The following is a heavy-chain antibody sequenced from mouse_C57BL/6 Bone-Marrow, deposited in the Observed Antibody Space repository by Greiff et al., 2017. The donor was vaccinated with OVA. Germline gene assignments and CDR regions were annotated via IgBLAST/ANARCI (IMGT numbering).Heavy chain of an antibody. D-gene: IGHD1-1*01. CDR1: GFTFSSYA. V-gene: IGHV5-9-1*02. CDR2: ISSGGDYI. J-gene: IGHJ1*03. CDR3: TRNYYGSSRYWYFDV. Sequence: EVQLQQSGEGLVKPGGSLKLSCAASGFTFSSYAMSWVRQTPEKRLEWVAYISSGGDYIYYADTVKGRSTISRDNARNTLYLQMSSLKSEDTAMYYCTRNYYGSSRYWYFDVWGTGTTVTVSS.